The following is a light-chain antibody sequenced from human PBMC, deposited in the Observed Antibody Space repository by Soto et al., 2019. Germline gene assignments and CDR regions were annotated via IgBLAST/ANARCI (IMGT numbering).Light chain of an antibody. Sequence: QAVVTQEPSLTVSPGGTVTRTCASSTGAVTSGYYPNWFQQKPGQAPRALIYSTSNTHSWTPARFSGSLLGGKAALTLSGVQPEDEAEYYCLLYYGAAVVFGGGTKLTVL. CDR1: TGAVTSGYY. V-gene: IGLV7-43*01. CDR2: STS. J-gene: IGLJ2*01. CDR3: LLYYGAAVV.